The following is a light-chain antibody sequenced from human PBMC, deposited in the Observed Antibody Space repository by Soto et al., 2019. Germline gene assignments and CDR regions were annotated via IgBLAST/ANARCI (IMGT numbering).Light chain of an antibody. J-gene: IGKJ1*01. CDR3: QEYQSSWT. CDR1: QSISSW. Sequence: DIQMTQSPSTLSASVGDRVIITCRASQSISSWLAWYQQKPGKAPNLLIYDASSLESGVPSRFSGSGSGTEFTLTISSLQPDDVATSYCQEYQSSWTFGQGTKVEIK. V-gene: IGKV1-5*01. CDR2: DAS.